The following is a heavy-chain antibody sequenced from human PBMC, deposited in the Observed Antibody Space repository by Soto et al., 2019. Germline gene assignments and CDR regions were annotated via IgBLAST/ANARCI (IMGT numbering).Heavy chain of an antibody. J-gene: IGHJ3*02. CDR3: ARAEEEYQLLDDAFDI. CDR1: GGTFSSYA. D-gene: IGHD2-2*01. Sequence: GASVKVSCKASGGTFSSYAISWVRQAPGQGLEWMGGIIPIFGTANYAQKFQGRVTLTADESTSTAYMELSSLRSEDTAVYYCARAEEEYQLLDDAFDIWGQGTMVTVSS. V-gene: IGHV1-69*13. CDR2: IIPIFGTA.